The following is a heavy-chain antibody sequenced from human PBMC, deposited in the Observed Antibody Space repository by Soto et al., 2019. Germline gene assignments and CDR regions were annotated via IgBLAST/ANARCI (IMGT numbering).Heavy chain of an antibody. CDR3: ALPGYSSGWTFHGMDV. D-gene: IGHD6-19*01. Sequence: VASVKVSCKASGYTFTSYGISWVRQAPGQGLGWMGWISAYSGNTNYAQKLQGRVTMTTDTSTSTAYMELRSLRSDDTAVYYCALPGYSSGWTFHGMDVWGQGTTVTVSS. CDR1: GYTFTSYG. CDR2: ISAYSGNT. J-gene: IGHJ6*02. V-gene: IGHV1-18*01.